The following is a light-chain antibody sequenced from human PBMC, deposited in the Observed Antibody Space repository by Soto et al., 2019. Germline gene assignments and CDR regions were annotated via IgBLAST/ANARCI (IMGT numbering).Light chain of an antibody. CDR2: DNN. Sequence: QSVLTQPPSLSGAPAQRVIISCTGSSSNIGAGYDVHWYQQLPGTAPRLLIYDNNNRPSGVPARFSVSKSDPSASLAITGLQPEDEADYYCQSYDSSLSGSYVFGTGTKVTVL. V-gene: IGLV1-40*01. CDR3: QSYDSSLSGSYV. CDR1: SSNIGAGYD. J-gene: IGLJ1*01.